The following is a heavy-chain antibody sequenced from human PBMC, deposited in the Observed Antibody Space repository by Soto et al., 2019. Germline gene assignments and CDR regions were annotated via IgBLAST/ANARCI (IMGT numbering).Heavy chain of an antibody. Sequence: QVQLVQSGAEVRKSGASVKVSCKASGYKFTDYYMHWVRQAPGQGLEWMGWINPNSGGTNYAQKFQGRVTMTRDTSISTAYMDLSRLRSDDTAMYYCARLTVRLLIDYWGQGTLVTVSS. D-gene: IGHD7-27*01. CDR1: GYKFTDYY. J-gene: IGHJ4*02. CDR3: ARLTVRLLIDY. V-gene: IGHV1-2*02. CDR2: INPNSGGT.